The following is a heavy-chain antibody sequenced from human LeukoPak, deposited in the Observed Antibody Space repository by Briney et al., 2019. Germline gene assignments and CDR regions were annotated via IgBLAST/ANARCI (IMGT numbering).Heavy chain of an antibody. Sequence: SETLSLTCSLSCGSISSYYWTWLRQPPGKTLQWIGNVYFNGDTNFNPSLKSRVTISVDTSNNQFSLKLTSVTAADTAVYYCARQFGLMRSYRHLDHWGPGILVTVSA. CDR3: ARQFGLMRSYRHLDH. D-gene: IGHD3/OR15-3a*01. CDR1: CGSISSYY. CDR2: VYFNGDT. V-gene: IGHV4-59*08. J-gene: IGHJ4*02.